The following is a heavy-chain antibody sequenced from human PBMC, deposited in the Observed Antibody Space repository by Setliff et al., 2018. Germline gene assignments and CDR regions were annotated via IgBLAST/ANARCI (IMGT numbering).Heavy chain of an antibody. CDR1: GFTFSSYS. D-gene: IGHD3-22*01. J-gene: IGHJ4*02. Sequence: GGSLRLSCAASGFTFSSYSMNWVRQAPGKGLEWVSSISSSGDSTYYADSVKGRFTISRDNSKNTLYLQLNSLRAEDTAIYYCAGGYPSNFDYWGQGTLVTVSS. CDR3: AGGYPSNFDY. CDR2: ISSSGDST. V-gene: IGHV3-23*01.